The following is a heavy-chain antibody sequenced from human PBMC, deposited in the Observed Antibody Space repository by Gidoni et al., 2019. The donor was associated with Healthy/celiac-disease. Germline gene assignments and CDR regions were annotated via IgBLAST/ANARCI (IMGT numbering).Heavy chain of an antibody. Sequence: QVQLQESGPGLVKPSGTLSLTCAVSGGSISSSNWWCWVRQPPGKGLEWIGEIYHSGSTNYNPSLKSRVTISVDKSKNQFSLKLSSVTAADTAVYYCARGYCSGGSCYSGYYYGMDVWGQGTTVTVSS. J-gene: IGHJ6*02. V-gene: IGHV4-4*02. CDR2: IYHSGST. CDR3: ARGYCSGGSCYSGYYYGMDV. D-gene: IGHD2-15*01. CDR1: GGSISSSNW.